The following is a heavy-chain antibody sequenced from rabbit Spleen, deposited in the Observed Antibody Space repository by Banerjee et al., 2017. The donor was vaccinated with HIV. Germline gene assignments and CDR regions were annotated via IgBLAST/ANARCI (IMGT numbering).Heavy chain of an antibody. Sequence: QEQLVESGGGLVQPGGSLKLSCTASGFSFSNKAVMCWVRQAPGKGLEWIACVYNGDSGSRTYYATWAKGRFTISRTSSTTVTLQMTSLTAADTATYFCARDLASVVGWNFNLWGQGTSSPS. D-gene: IGHD3-1*01. V-gene: IGHV1S45*01. CDR3: ARDLASVVGWNFNL. CDR1: GFSFSNKAV. J-gene: IGHJ4*01. CDR2: VYNGDSGSRT.